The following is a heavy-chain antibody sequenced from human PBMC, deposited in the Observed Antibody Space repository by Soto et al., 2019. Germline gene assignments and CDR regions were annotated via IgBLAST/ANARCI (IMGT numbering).Heavy chain of an antibody. Sequence: PSETLSLTCTVSGGSISSGDYYWSWIRQPPGKGLEWIGYIYYSGSTYYNPSLMSRVTIPVDTSKNQFSLKLSSVTAADTAVYYCARCASSCSLGFWGQGTLVTVSS. CDR3: ARCASSCSLGF. CDR2: IYYSGST. CDR1: GGSISSGDYY. J-gene: IGHJ4*02. V-gene: IGHV4-30-4*01. D-gene: IGHD2-15*01.